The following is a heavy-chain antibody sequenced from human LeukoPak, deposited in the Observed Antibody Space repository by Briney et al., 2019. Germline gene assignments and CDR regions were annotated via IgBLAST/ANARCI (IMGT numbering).Heavy chain of an antibody. V-gene: IGHV1-3*01. D-gene: IGHD3-22*01. Sequence: GASVKVSCKASGYTFTSYAMHWVRQAPGQRLEWMGWINAGNGNTKYSQKFQGRVTITRDTSASTAYMELSSLRSEDTAVYYCARNLDSSGYLDFDYWGQGTLVTVSS. CDR2: INAGNGNT. CDR3: ARNLDSSGYLDFDY. J-gene: IGHJ4*02. CDR1: GYTFTSYA.